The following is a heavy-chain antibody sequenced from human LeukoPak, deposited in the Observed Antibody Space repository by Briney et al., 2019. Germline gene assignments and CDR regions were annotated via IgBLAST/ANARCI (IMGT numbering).Heavy chain of an antibody. D-gene: IGHD2-15*01. CDR1: GGSISSYF. Sequence: SETLSLTCTGSGGSISSYFWSWIRQPPGQGLEWMGTMYYTGSTNYNPSLKSRVTISVDTSKTQYSLKLSSVTAADTAVYYCARDGDYCSGGSCYSGPFDIWGQGTMVTVS. CDR2: MYYTGST. J-gene: IGHJ3*02. V-gene: IGHV4-59*01. CDR3: ARDGDYCSGGSCYSGPFDI.